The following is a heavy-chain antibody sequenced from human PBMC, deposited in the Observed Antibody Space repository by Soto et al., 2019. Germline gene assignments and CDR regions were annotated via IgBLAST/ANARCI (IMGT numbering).Heavy chain of an antibody. CDR3: ARHNEYQLLAWFDP. V-gene: IGHV4-39*01. J-gene: IGHJ5*02. CDR1: GGSISSSSYY. Sequence: KASETLSLTCTVPGGSISSSSYYWGWIRQPPGKGLEWIGSIYYSGSTYYNPSLKSRVTISVDTSKNQFSLKLSSVAAADTAVYYCARHNEYQLLAWFDPWGQGTLVTVSS. D-gene: IGHD2-2*01. CDR2: IYYSGST.